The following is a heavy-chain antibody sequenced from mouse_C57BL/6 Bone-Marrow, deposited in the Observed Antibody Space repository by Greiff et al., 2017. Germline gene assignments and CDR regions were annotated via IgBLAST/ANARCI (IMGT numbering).Heavy chain of an antibody. CDR3: AREGVCHWYFDV. V-gene: IGHV1-81*01. J-gene: IGHJ1*03. Sequence: VMLVESGAELARPGASVKLSCKASGYTFTSYGISWVKQRPGQGLEWIGEIYPRSGNTYYNEKFKGKATLTADKSSSTAYMELRSLTSEDSAVYFCAREGVCHWYFDVWGTGTTVTVSS. CDR2: IYPRSGNT. CDR1: GYTFTSYG.